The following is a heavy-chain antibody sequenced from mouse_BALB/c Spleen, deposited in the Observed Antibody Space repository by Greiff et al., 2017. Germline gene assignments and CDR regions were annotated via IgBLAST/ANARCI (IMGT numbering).Heavy chain of an antibody. D-gene: IGHD2-4*01. J-gene: IGHJ3*01. CDR3: ARRGYYDYDWFAY. CDR1: GYSITSDYA. Sequence: EVQLQQSGPGLVKPSQSLSLTCTVTGYSITSDYAWNWIRQFPGNKLEWMGYISYSGSTSYNPSLKSRISITRDTSKNQFFLQLNSVTTEDTATYYCARRGYYDYDWFAYWGQGTLVTVSA. CDR2: ISYSGST. V-gene: IGHV3-2*02.